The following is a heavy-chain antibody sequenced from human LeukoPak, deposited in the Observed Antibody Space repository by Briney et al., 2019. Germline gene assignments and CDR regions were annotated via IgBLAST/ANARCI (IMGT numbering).Heavy chain of an antibody. Sequence: GGSLRLSCAGSGFALKSYSLSWVRQAPGKGLEWVSSISSTSAYIYYADSVKGRFTISRDNAKNSLYLQMNSLRAEDTAVYYCASLYGSGSYYTFPLGYWGQGTLVTVSS. D-gene: IGHD3-10*01. CDR2: ISSTSAYI. V-gene: IGHV3-21*01. J-gene: IGHJ4*02. CDR3: ASLYGSGSYYTFPLGY. CDR1: GFALKSYS.